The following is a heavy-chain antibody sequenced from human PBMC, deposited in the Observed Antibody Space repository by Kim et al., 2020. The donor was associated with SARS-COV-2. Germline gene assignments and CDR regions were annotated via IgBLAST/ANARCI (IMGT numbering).Heavy chain of an antibody. Sequence: SETLSLTCAVYGGSFSGYYWSWIRQPPGKGLEWIGEINHSGSTNYNPSLKSRVTISVDTSKNQFSLKLSSVTAADTAVYYCARVRRGGLVVDYWGQGTLFTVSS. J-gene: IGHJ4*02. V-gene: IGHV4-34*01. D-gene: IGHD3-9*01. CDR1: GGSFSGYY. CDR2: INHSGST. CDR3: ARVRRGGLVVDY.